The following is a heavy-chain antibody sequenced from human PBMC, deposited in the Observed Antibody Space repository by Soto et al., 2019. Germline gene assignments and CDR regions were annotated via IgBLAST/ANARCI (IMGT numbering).Heavy chain of an antibody. CDR3: ATYLGAQIVDY. J-gene: IGHJ4*02. CDR1: GYTFTSYG. CDR2: ISAYNGNT. V-gene: IGHV1-18*01. Sequence: QVQLVQSGAEVKKPGASVKVSCKASGYTFTSYGISWVRQAPGQGLEWMGWISAYNGNTKYAQKLQGRVSMTTDTTTRTAYLVLTSLSSDDKAVYYCATYLGAQIVDYWGQGTLVTVSS. D-gene: IGHD1-26*01.